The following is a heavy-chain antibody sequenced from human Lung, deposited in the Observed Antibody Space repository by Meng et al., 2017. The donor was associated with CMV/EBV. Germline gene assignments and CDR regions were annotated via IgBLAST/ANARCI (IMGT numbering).Heavy chain of an antibody. V-gene: IGHV5-51*01. CDR2: INPADSNT. D-gene: IGHD3-3*01. Sequence: EXXKISXKTSGYAFTTYWVGWVRQKPGKGLEWMGIINPADSNTRYSPSFQGQVTISADKSTSTAYLQWSSLRASDTAMYYCVRGTLRFLEWFEGGWFDPWXQGTXVPVAS. CDR1: GYAFTTYW. J-gene: IGHJ5*02. CDR3: VRGTLRFLEWFEGGWFDP.